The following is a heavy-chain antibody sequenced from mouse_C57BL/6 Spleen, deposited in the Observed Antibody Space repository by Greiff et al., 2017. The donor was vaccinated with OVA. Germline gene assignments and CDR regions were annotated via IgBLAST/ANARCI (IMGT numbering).Heavy chain of an antibody. J-gene: IGHJ3*01. CDR2: IYPGSGNT. Sequence: QVQLQQSGPELVKPGASVKISCKASGYSFTSYYIHWVKQRPGQGLEWIGWIYPGSGNTKYNEKFKGKATLTADTSSSTAYMQLSSLTSEDSAVYYCAYGYDAWFAYWGQGTLVTVSA. CDR1: GYSFTSYY. D-gene: IGHD2-2*01. V-gene: IGHV1-66*01. CDR3: AYGYDAWFAY.